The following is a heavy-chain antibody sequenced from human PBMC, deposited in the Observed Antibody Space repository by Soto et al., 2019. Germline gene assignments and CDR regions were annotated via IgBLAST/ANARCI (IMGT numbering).Heavy chain of an antibody. J-gene: IGHJ5*02. Sequence: EVQLVESGGGLVQPGGSLRLSCAASGFTVSSNYMSWVRQAPGKGLEWVSVIYSGGSTYYADSVKGRFTISRDNSKNTVYLQRNSLIAEDTDVYYCARVGDSSGYSGWFDPWGQGTLVTVSS. CDR3: ARVGDSSGYSGWFDP. CDR1: GFTVSSNY. CDR2: IYSGGST. V-gene: IGHV3-66*01. D-gene: IGHD3-22*01.